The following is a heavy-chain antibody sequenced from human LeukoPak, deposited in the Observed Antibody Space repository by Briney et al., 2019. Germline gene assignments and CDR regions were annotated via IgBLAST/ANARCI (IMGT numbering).Heavy chain of an antibody. CDR3: AKDDSGSYYPYYYYVDV. D-gene: IGHD1-26*01. CDR1: GFTVSSNS. CDR2: IYSDNT. J-gene: IGHJ6*03. Sequence: GGSLRLSCTVSGFTVSSNSMSWVRQAPGKGLEWVSFIYSDNTHYSDSVKGRFTISRDNSKNTLYLQMNSLRAEDTAVYYCAKDDSGSYYPYYYYVDVWGKGTTVTISS. V-gene: IGHV3-53*01.